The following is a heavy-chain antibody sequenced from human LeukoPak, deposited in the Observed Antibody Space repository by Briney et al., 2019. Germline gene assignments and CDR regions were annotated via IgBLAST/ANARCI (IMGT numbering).Heavy chain of an antibody. J-gene: IGHJ6*02. D-gene: IGHD2-2*01. V-gene: IGHV1-18*01. CDR3: ARDIVVVPAAISVRDYYYGMDV. CDR1: GYTFTSYG. Sequence: ASVKVSCKAPGYTFTSYGISWVRQAPGQGLEWMGWISAYNGNTNYAQKLQGRVTMTTDTSTSTAYMELRSLRSDDAAVYYCARDIVVVPAAISVRDYYYGMDVWGQGTTVTASS. CDR2: ISAYNGNT.